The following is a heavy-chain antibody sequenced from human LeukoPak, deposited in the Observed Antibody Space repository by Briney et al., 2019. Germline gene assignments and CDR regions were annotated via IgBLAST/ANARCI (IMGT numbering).Heavy chain of an antibody. CDR2: IYYSGST. J-gene: IGHJ4*02. CDR3: ASSVWGSPYRYDC. Sequence: PSETLSLTCTVSGGSISSSSYYWGWIRQPPGKGLEWIGSIYYSGSTYYNPSLKSRVTISVDTSKNQFSLKLSSVTAADTAVYYCASSVWGSPYRYDCWGQGTLVTVSS. D-gene: IGHD3-16*01. V-gene: IGHV4-39*01. CDR1: GGSISSSSYY.